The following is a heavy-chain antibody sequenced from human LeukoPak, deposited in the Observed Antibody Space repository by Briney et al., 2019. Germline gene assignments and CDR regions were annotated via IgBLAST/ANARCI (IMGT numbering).Heavy chain of an antibody. CDR1: GGTFSSYT. CDR2: IIPVLGIA. D-gene: IGHD3-9*01. V-gene: IGHV1-69*04. J-gene: IGHJ4*02. Sequence: SVKVSCKASGGTFSSYTISWVRQAPGQGLEWMGRIIPVLGIANYAQKFQGRVTITADKSTSTAYMELSSLRSEDTAVYYCAREDAYYDILTGYYTLYYFDYWGQGTLVTVSS. CDR3: AREDAYYDILTGYYTLYYFDY.